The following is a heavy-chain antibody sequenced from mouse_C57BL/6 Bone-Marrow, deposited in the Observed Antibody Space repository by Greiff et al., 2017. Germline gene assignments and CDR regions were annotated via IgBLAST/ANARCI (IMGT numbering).Heavy chain of an antibody. J-gene: IGHJ3*01. CDR3: GREGIWDTWFAY. CDR1: GYTFTSYW. CDR2: IDPSDSYT. D-gene: IGHD4-1*01. Sequence: QVQLQQPGAELVMPGASVKLSCKASGYTFTSYWMHWVKQRPGQGLEWIGEIDPSDSYTNYNQKFKGKSTLTVDKSSSTAYMQLSSLTSEDSAVYYCGREGIWDTWFAYWGQGTLVTVSA. V-gene: IGHV1-69*01.